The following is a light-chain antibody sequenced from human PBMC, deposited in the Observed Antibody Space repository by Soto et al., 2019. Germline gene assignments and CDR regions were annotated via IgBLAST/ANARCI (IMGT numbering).Light chain of an antibody. CDR1: QDITNY. Sequence: DSQMTQSPSSLSASVGDRVTITCRASQDITNYLNWYRQIPGKAPELLIYGASNLETGVPSRLSGSESGTHFTFTITSLQPEDIATYYCQQYDNLPPDTFGQGTKLEI. CDR2: GAS. V-gene: IGKV1-33*01. J-gene: IGKJ2*01. CDR3: QQYDNLPPDT.